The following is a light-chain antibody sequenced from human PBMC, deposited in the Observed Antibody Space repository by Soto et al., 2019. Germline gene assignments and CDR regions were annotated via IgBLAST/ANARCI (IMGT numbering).Light chain of an antibody. CDR3: SSYTIRRSVV. CDR1: SSDVGGYNY. J-gene: IGLJ2*01. Sequence: QSALTQPASVSGSPGQSITISCTGTSSDVGGYNYVSWYQQHPGKAPKLMIYAVTNRPSGISNRISASKSGNTASLTISGLQAEDEADYYCSSYTIRRSVVFGGGTQLTVL. CDR2: AVT. V-gene: IGLV2-14*01.